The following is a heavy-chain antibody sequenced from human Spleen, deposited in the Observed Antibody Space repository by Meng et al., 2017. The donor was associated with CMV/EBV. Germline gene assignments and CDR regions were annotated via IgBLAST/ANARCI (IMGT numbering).Heavy chain of an antibody. CDR3: AREVGDIVVVPAAIWTYYYGMDV. CDR2: INHSGST. D-gene: IGHD2-2*02. V-gene: IGHV4-34*01. CDR1: GGSFSGYY. Sequence: SETLSLTCAVYGGSFSGYYWSWIRQPPGKGLEWIGEINHSGSTNYNPSLKSRVTISEDTSKNQFSLNLSSVTAADTAVYYCAREVGDIVVVPAAIWTYYYGMDVWGQGTTVTVSS. J-gene: IGHJ6*02.